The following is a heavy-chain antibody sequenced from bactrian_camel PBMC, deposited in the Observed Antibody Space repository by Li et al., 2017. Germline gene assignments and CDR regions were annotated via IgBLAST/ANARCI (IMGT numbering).Heavy chain of an antibody. CDR3: TAIPVPPY. J-gene: IGHJ4*01. CDR2: INSDDTV. Sequence: VQLVESGGDLVQPGGSLRLSCATSGFTFSSYVMSWVRQAPGKGLEWVATINSDDTVVYGDSVKDRFTVSRDNAKNIVYLQSNRLKTEDTAMYYCTAIPVPPYWGQGTQVTVS. CDR1: GFTFSSYV. V-gene: IGHV3S10*01.